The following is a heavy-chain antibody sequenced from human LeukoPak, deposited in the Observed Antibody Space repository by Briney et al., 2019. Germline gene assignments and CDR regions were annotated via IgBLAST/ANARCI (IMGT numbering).Heavy chain of an antibody. D-gene: IGHD3-10*01. CDR1: GFTFSSYS. J-gene: IGHJ4*02. Sequence: GSLRLSCAASGFTFSSYSMNWVRQAPGKGLEWIGEINHSGRTNYNPSLKSRVTISVDTSKKQFSLKLSSVTAADTAVYYCARGVDYYGVWGQGTLVTVSS. CDR2: INHSGRT. CDR3: ARGVDYYGV. V-gene: IGHV4-34*01.